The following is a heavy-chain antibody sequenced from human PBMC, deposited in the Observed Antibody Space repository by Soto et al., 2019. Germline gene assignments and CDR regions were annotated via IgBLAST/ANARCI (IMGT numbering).Heavy chain of an antibody. CDR3: ARLLTKYYYDSSGYYGPIDY. CDR2: IYYSGST. D-gene: IGHD3-22*01. Sequence: PSETLSLTCTVSGCSISSGGYYWSWIRQHPGKGLEWIGYIYYSGSTYYNPSLKSRVTISVDTSKNQFSLKLSSVTAADTAVYYCARLLTKYYYDSSGYYGPIDYWGQGTLVTVSS. V-gene: IGHV4-39*01. CDR1: GCSISSGGYY. J-gene: IGHJ4*02.